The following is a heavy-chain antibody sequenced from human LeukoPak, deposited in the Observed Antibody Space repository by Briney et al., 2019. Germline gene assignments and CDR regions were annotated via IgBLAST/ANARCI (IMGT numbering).Heavy chain of an antibody. Sequence: GGSLRLSCAASGFTFSSYGMHWVRQAPGKGLEWVPVISYDGSNKYYADSVKGRFTISRDNSKNTLYLQMNSLRAEDTAVYYCAKDHYDILTGYYNGDDYWGQGTLVTVSS. CDR1: GFTFSSYG. D-gene: IGHD3-9*01. CDR2: ISYDGSNK. V-gene: IGHV3-30*18. J-gene: IGHJ4*02. CDR3: AKDHYDILTGYYNGDDY.